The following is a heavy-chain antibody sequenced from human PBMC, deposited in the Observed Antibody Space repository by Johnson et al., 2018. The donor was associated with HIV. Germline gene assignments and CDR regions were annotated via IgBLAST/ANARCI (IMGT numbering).Heavy chain of an antibody. CDR1: GFTVSSNY. Sequence: VQLVESGGGLIQPGGSLRLSCAASGFTVSSNYMSWVRQAPGKGLEWVSVIYSGGSTYYAASVKGRFTISRDNAKNSLYLQMNSLRAEDTAVYYCARYSGSYLPDAFDIWGQGTMVTVSS. J-gene: IGHJ3*02. CDR2: IYSGGST. CDR3: ARYSGSYLPDAFDI. V-gene: IGHV3-53*01. D-gene: IGHD1-26*01.